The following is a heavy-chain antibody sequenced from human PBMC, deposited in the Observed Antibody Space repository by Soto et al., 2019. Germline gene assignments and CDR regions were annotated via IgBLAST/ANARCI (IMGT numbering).Heavy chain of an antibody. CDR2: IGGSGGSI. CDR1: GFTFSAFS. V-gene: IGHV3-48*02. J-gene: IGHJ4*02. Sequence: GGSLRLSCAASGFTFSAFSMNWVRQAPGKGLEWLSYIGGSGGSISYADSVKGRFTISRDNGKNTLYLQMSSLRDEDTAVYYCARDLAWAFDSWCQGALVTVSS. CDR3: ARDLAWAFDS. D-gene: IGHD1-26*01.